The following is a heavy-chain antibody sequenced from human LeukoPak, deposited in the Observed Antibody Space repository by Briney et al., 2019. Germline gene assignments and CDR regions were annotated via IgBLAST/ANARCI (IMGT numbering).Heavy chain of an antibody. D-gene: IGHD1-26*01. CDR3: ARDSESYLIDY. CDR1: GGTFSSYA. CDR2: IIPIFGTA. Sequence: SVNVSCTASGGTFSSYAISWVRQAPGQGLEWMGGIIPIFGTANYAQEFQGRVTITADESTSTAYMELSSLRSEDTAVYYCARDSESYLIDYWGQGTLVTVSS. V-gene: IGHV1-69*13. J-gene: IGHJ4*02.